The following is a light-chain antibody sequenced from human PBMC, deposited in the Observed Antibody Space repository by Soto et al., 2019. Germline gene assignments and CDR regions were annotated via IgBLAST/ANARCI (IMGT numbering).Light chain of an antibody. J-gene: IGKJ1*01. CDR1: QSVSSN. CDR2: GAS. CDR3: QQYNNWPPWT. V-gene: IGKV3-15*01. Sequence: EIVMTQSPATLSVSPGERATLSCRASQSVSSNLAWYQQKPGQAPRLLIYGASTRATGIPARFSGSVSGTEFTLTISSLQSEDFAGYYCQQYNNWPPWTFGQGTKVEIK.